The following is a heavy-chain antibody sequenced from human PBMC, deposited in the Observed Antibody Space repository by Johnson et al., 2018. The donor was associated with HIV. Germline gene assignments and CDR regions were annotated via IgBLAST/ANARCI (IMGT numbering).Heavy chain of an antibody. CDR1: GFTFTSNR. CDR2: IKQAGSEK. J-gene: IGHJ3*02. Sequence: VQLVVPGGAVVQPGRSLRLSCAASGFTFTSNRMSWVRQAPGKGLAWVANIKQAGSEKYYVDSVKGRFTISRDNAKNSLYLQMNSLRAEDTALYYCARDRTGGSYPRAFDIWGQGTMVTVSS. D-gene: IGHD1-26*01. CDR3: ARDRTGGSYPRAFDI. V-gene: IGHV3-7*03.